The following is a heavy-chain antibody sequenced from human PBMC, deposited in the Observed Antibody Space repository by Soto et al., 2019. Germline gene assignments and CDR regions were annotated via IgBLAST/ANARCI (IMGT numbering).Heavy chain of an antibody. CDR1: GGSFSGYY. CDR2: INHSGST. CDR3: ARNQRIYDILTGYYKGXFDS. V-gene: IGHV4-34*01. J-gene: IGHJ4*02. D-gene: IGHD3-9*01. Sequence: LSETLSLTCAVYGGSFSGYYWSWIRQPPGKGLEWIGEINHSGSTNYNPSLKSRVTISVDTSKNQFSLKLSSVTAADKAVYYCARNQRIYDILTGYYKGXFDSWGQRTLVTVSS.